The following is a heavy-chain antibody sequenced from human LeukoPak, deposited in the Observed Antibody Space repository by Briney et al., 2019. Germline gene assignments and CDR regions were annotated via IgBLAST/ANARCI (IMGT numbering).Heavy chain of an antibody. V-gene: IGHV4-34*01. CDR1: GGSFTDHY. CDR2: INPSGSA. Sequence: SETLSLTCAVSGGSFTDHYWTWIRQPPGKGLEWIGEINPSGSAYYNPSLKSRVAISVDTSKNQFSLKLSSVTAADTAVYYCASFSWGSGTYIHEGIWSWFDPWGQGTLVTVSS. CDR3: ASFSWGSGTYIHEGIWSWFDP. D-gene: IGHD3-10*01. J-gene: IGHJ5*02.